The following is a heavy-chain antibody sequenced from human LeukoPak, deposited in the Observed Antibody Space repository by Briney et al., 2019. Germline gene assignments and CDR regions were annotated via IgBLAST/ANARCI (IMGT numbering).Heavy chain of an antibody. CDR3: ARDDYGGNLGFDY. CDR2: IYYSGST. D-gene: IGHD4-23*01. V-gene: IGHV4-59*12. J-gene: IGHJ4*02. Sequence: SETLSLTCTVSGGSISSYYWSWIRQPPGKGLEWIGYIYYSGSTYYNPSLKSRVTISVDTSKNQFSLKLSSVTAADAAVYYCARDDYGGNLGFDYWGQGTLVTVSS. CDR1: GGSISSYY.